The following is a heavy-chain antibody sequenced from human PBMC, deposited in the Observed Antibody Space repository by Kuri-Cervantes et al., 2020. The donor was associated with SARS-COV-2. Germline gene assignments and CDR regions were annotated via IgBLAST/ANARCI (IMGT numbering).Heavy chain of an antibody. CDR2: INAYNGKT. Sequence: VSVKVSCKASGGTFSSYAISWVRQAPGQGLEWMGWINAYNGKTNYAQKFQDRVTMTTDTSTTTVYMELRSLRSDDTAVYYCARQVLLIFYYYMDVWGKGTTVT. V-gene: IGHV1-18*01. CDR3: ARQVLLIFYYYMDV. J-gene: IGHJ6*03. CDR1: GGTFSSYA. D-gene: IGHD2/OR15-2a*01.